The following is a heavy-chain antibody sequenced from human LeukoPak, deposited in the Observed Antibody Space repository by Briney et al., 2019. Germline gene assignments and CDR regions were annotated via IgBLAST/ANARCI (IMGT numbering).Heavy chain of an antibody. V-gene: IGHV4-4*07. Sequence: PSETLSLTCSVSGGSITSYYWSWIRQPPGKGLEWIGHVSDGGRTNYSPSLKSRVTMSLDTSKNQFSLKLNSVTAADTAVYYCARVVVGATSGNPYYFDYWGQGTLVTVSS. CDR3: ARVVVGATSGNPYYFDY. J-gene: IGHJ4*02. CDR2: VSDGGRT. CDR1: GGSITSYY. D-gene: IGHD1-26*01.